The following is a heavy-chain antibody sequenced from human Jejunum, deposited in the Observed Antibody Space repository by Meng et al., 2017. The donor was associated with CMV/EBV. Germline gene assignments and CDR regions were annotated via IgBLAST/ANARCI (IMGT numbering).Heavy chain of an antibody. D-gene: IGHD3-10*01. V-gene: IGHV3-74*01. Sequence: EVQRGWSGRGLVQPGGCLRLSCADSGFTLLSYWIPWVRQAPGKGLVWVSRINTDGSTINYADSVKGRFTISRDDAKNTLYLQMNSLTAEDTAAYYCARAGSYRFDYWGHGTLVTVSS. CDR2: INTDGSTI. CDR3: ARAGSYRFDY. J-gene: IGHJ4*01. CDR1: GFTLLSYW.